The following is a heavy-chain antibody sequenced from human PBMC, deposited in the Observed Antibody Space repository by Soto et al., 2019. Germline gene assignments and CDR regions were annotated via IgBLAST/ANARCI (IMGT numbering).Heavy chain of an antibody. CDR2: IKQDGSEK. D-gene: IGHD2-21*01. V-gene: IGHV3-7*04. CDR1: GFTFSDYW. Sequence: EVQLVESGGGLVQPGGSLRLSCAASGFTFSDYWMTWVRQAPGKGLEWVANIKQDGSEKNYVDSVKGRFTISRDNANNSLYLQMNSLRAEDTSVYYCARDWGGSSWGDYWGQGALVTVSS. J-gene: IGHJ4*02. CDR3: ARDWGGSSWGDY.